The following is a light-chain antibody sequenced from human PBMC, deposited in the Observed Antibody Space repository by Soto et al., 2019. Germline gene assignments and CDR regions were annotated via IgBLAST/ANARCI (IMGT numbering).Light chain of an antibody. CDR3: QQYGDWPWT. J-gene: IGKJ1*01. CDR2: GAS. V-gene: IGKV3-15*01. Sequence: EIMMTQSPGTLSVSPGERATLSCRASQSISNRLAWYQQKPGQTPRLLIYGASTRATDIPTRFSGGGSGTDFTLTISSLQSDDLSVYYCQQYGDWPWTFGQGTKVELK. CDR1: QSISNR.